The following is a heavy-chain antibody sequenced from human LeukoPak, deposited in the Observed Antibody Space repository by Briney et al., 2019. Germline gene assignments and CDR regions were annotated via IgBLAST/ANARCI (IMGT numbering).Heavy chain of an antibody. J-gene: IGHJ4*02. CDR2: ISGSGGST. D-gene: IGHD2-21*01. V-gene: IGHV3-23*01. CDR1: GFTFSNYA. CDR3: AKGLSVAGDYYFDY. Sequence: GGSLRLSCAASGFTFSNYAMSWVRQAPGKGLEWLSTISGSGGSTYYADSVKGRYTISRDNSKNTVYLQMKSLRVEATAVYYCAKGLSVAGDYYFDYWGQEALVTVSS.